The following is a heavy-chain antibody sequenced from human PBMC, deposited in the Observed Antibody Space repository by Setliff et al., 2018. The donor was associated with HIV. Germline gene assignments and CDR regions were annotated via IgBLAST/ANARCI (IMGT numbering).Heavy chain of an antibody. CDR3: ARGHYFKDV. CDR2: ISSSSSTI. Sequence: GGSLRLSCAASGFTFSTYNMNWVRQAPGKGLEWVSYISSSSSTIYYVDSVKGRFTISRDNAKNSLYLQMNSLRAEDTAVYHCARGHYFKDVWGKGTTVTVSS. CDR1: GFTFSTYN. V-gene: IGHV3-48*04. J-gene: IGHJ6*03.